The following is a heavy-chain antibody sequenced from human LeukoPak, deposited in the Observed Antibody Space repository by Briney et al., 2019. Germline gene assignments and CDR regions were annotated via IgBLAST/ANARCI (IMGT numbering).Heavy chain of an antibody. D-gene: IGHD2-2*02. CDR3: ASLDIVVVPAAIPRDY. V-gene: IGHV3-48*01. CDR1: GFTFSSYS. CDR2: ISSSSSTI. J-gene: IGHJ4*02. Sequence: GGSLRLSCAASGFTFSSYSMNWVRQAPGKRLEWVSYISSSSSTIYYADSVKGRFTISRDNAKNSLYLQMNSLRAEDTAVYYCASLDIVVVPAAIPRDYWGQGTLVTVSS.